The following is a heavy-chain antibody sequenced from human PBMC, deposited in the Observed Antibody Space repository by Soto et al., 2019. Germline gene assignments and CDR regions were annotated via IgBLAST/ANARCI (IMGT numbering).Heavy chain of an antibody. CDR3: ARSLFLASTYTEPFDY. D-gene: IGHD3-3*02. V-gene: IGHV3-23*01. J-gene: IGHJ4*02. CDR2: ISGGGNDA. Sequence: EAQLLESGGGLVQPGGSLVLSCAASGFTFSSYAMSWVRQAPGKGLEWVSSISGGGNDAFYAVSVKGQFTISRDNSRNTLYLQMSSLRADDTARYYCARSLFLASTYTEPFDYWGQGALVTVSS. CDR1: GFTFSSYA.